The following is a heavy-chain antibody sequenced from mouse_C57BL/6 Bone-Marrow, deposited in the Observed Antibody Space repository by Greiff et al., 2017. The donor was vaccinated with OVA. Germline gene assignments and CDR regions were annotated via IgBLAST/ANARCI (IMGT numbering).Heavy chain of an antibody. CDR3: ASPFYYGSSAWFAY. CDR1: GYAFSSSW. CDR2: IYPGDGDT. J-gene: IGHJ3*01. Sequence: QVQLQQSGPELVKPGASVKISCKASGYAFSSSWMNWVKQRPGKGLEWIGRIYPGDGDTNYNGKFKGKATLTADKSSSTAYMQLSSLTYEDSAVYFCASPFYYGSSAWFAYWGQGTLVTVSA. D-gene: IGHD1-1*01. V-gene: IGHV1-82*01.